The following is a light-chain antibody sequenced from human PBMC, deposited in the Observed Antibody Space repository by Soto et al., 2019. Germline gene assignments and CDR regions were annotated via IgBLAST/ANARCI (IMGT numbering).Light chain of an antibody. V-gene: IGKV3-15*01. CDR3: RHYNTLPRT. J-gene: IGKJ1*01. CDR2: GAS. CDR1: QSVYSN. Sequence: EVVMTQSPATLSVSPGEGATLSCRASQSVYSNLVWYKQKPGQAPRLLIYGASTRATGIPARFSGSGSGTEFILTISSLQSEYSAFYYHRHYNTLPRTFAQGLKLE.